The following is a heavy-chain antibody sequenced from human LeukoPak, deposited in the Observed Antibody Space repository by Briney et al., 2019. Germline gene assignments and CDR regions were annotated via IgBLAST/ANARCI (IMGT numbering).Heavy chain of an antibody. D-gene: IGHD5-12*01. CDR2: IDHTGSS. J-gene: IGHJ4*02. CDR1: SGSFTGYY. Sequence: SETLSRICAVYSGSFTGYYWNWIRQSPGKGLEWIGEIDHTGSSSSNPSFKSRVTLSVDTSKNQFSLNLRSVTAADTALYYCARRLGGSTNFEYWGQGTLVTVSS. CDR3: ARRLGGSTNFEY. V-gene: IGHV4-34*01.